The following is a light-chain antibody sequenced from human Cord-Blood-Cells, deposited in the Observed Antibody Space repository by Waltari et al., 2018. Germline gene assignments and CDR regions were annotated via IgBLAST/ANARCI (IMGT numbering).Light chain of an antibody. CDR3: RQYYSYPRT. V-gene: IGKV1-8*01. J-gene: IGKJ1*01. Sequence: AIRITQSPSSLSASTGDRVAITCRASQGISSYLAWYQQNPGKAPKLLIYAASTLQSGVPSRFSGSGSGTDFTRTISCLQSEDFATYYCRQYYSYPRTFGQGTKVEIK. CDR2: AAS. CDR1: QGISSY.